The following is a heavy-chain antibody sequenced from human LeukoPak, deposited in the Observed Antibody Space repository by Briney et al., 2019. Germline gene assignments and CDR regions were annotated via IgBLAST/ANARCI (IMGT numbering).Heavy chain of an antibody. V-gene: IGHV3-21*01. CDR3: ARDGNSGYEY. CDR1: GFTFSSYS. Sequence: GGSLRLSCAASGFTFSSYSMNWVRQAPGKGLEWVSSISSSSSYIYYADSVKGRFTISRDNAKSSLYLQMNSLRAEDTAVYYCARDGNSGYEYWGQGTLVTVSS. D-gene: IGHD5-12*01. J-gene: IGHJ4*02. CDR2: ISSSSSYI.